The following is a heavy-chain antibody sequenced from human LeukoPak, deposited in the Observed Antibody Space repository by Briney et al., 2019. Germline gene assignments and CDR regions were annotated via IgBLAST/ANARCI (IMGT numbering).Heavy chain of an antibody. CDR3: ASRGAGGYPVEFDY. CDR1: GGSITSSSYY. Sequence: SETLSLTCTVSGGSITSSSYYWGWIRQPPGKGLEWIGNIYHSGSTYYNPSLKSRVTISIDTSKNQFSLKLSSVTAADTALYYCASRGAGGYPVEFDYWGQGTLVTVSS. V-gene: IGHV4-39*01. CDR2: IYHSGST. D-gene: IGHD3-22*01. J-gene: IGHJ4*02.